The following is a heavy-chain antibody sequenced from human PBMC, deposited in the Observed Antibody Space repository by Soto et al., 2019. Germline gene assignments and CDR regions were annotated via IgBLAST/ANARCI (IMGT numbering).Heavy chain of an antibody. D-gene: IGHD3-3*01. CDR2: TYYRSKWYN. CDR1: GGSVSSNSAA. Sequence: PSQTLSLTCAISGGSVSSNSAAWNWIRQSPSRGLEWLGRTYYRSKWYNDYAVSVKSRITINPDTSKNQFSLQLNSVTPEDTAVYYCARDRITIFGVVLYMDVWGQGTTVTVSS. V-gene: IGHV6-1*01. J-gene: IGHJ6*02. CDR3: ARDRITIFGVVLYMDV.